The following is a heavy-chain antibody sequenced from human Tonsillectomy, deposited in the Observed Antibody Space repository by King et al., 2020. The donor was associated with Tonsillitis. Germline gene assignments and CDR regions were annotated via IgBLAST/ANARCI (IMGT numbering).Heavy chain of an antibody. CDR3: ARAGPIYDTGGYMYNWIDP. V-gene: IGHV3-30*02. CDR1: GFTFGSFG. Sequence: VQLVESGGGVVQPGGSLRLSCAASGFTFGSFGMHWVRQAPGKGLEWVAFIRYDGSNKYYADSVKGRSTISRDNSKNTLYLQMNSLRPEDTAVYYCARAGPIYDTGGYMYNWIDPWGQGTLVTVSS. J-gene: IGHJ5*02. D-gene: IGHD3-22*01. CDR2: IRYDGSNK.